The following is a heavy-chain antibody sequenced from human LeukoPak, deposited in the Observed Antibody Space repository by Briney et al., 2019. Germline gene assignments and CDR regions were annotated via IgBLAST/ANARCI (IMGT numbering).Heavy chain of an antibody. V-gene: IGHV3-30*02. Sequence: GGSLRLSCAASGFTFSSYGMHWVRQAPGKGLEWVAFIRYDGSNKYYADSVKGRFTISRDNSKNTLYLQMNSLRAEDTAVYYCAKDKEGGSYYWGYFDYRGQGTLVTVSS. J-gene: IGHJ4*02. D-gene: IGHD1-26*01. CDR3: AKDKEGGSYYWGYFDY. CDR1: GFTFSSYG. CDR2: IRYDGSNK.